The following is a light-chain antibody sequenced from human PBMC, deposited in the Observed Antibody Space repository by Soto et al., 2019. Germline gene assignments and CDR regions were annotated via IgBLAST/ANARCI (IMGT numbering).Light chain of an antibody. CDR1: TGAVTGRHF. CDR3: LLSYDAARRV. CDR2: DTW. J-gene: IGLJ1*01. Sequence: QAVVTQEPSLTVSPGGTVTLTGGSSTGAVTGRHFTYWFQQKPGQAPKTLIFDTWNKHSSTTDRFSGSLLGGKAALTLSGAQPEDEAEYYCLLSYDAARRVFGTGTKLTV. V-gene: IGLV7-46*01.